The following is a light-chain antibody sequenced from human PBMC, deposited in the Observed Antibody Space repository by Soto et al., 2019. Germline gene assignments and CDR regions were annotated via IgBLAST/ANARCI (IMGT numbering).Light chain of an antibody. Sequence: DIQMTQSPSTVSAYVGDSVTITCRASQSISTWLAWYQQKPGKAPKLLIYDASSLESGVPSRFSGSGSGTEFTLTISSLQPDDFATYYCQQYNSYWTFGQGTKVDI. V-gene: IGKV1-5*01. CDR2: DAS. J-gene: IGKJ1*01. CDR1: QSISTW. CDR3: QQYNSYWT.